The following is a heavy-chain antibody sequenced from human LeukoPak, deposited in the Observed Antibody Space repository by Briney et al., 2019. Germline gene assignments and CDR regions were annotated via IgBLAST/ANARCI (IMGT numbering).Heavy chain of an antibody. D-gene: IGHD6-13*01. V-gene: IGHV1-2*02. CDR2: INPNSGGT. CDR3: ARASSSSWYAGSGAFDI. CDR1: GYTFTGYY. Sequence: ASVKVSCKASGYTFTGYYMHWVRQAPGQGLEWMGWINPNSGGTNYAQKFQGRVTMTRDTSISTAYMELSSLRSEDTAVYYCARASSSSWYAGSGAFDIWGQGTMVTVSS. J-gene: IGHJ3*02.